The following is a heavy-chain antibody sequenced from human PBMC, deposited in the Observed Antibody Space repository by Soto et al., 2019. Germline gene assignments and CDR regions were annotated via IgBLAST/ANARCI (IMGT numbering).Heavy chain of an antibody. J-gene: IGHJ4*02. CDR3: ASGHDAYKVRY. Sequence: QVQLQESGPGLVKPSQTLSLTCTVSGGSISSGGTGSYWTWIRQLPGKGLEWIGYIYYTGNTYYSPSLKSRPTISIETSENPFSLKLTSVTSADTAVYFCASGHDAYKVRYWGQGTMVTVSS. CDR1: GGSISSGGTGSY. V-gene: IGHV4-31*03. CDR2: IYYTGNT. D-gene: IGHD1-1*01.